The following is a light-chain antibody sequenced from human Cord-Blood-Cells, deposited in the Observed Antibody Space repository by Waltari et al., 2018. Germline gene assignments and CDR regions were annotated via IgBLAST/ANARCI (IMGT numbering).Light chain of an antibody. CDR3: CSYAGSSTVV. CDR1: CSDVGSYTL. CDR2: ECS. V-gene: IGLV2-23*01. J-gene: IGLJ2*01. Sequence: HSALSQPASVSGSPRRSRTISRPGTCSDVGSYTLLSWYQQHPGKAPKLMVYECSKRPSGVSNRFSGSKSGNTASLTISGLQAEDEADYYCCSYAGSSTVVVGGGTKLTVL.